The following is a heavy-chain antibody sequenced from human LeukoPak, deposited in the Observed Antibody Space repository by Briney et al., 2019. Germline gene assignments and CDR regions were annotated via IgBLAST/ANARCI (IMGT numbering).Heavy chain of an antibody. D-gene: IGHD6-19*01. CDR3: AREQWLADC. CDR1: GFTFSSYW. Sequence: GGSLRLSCAASGFTFSSYWMHWVRQAPGKGLVWVSRVNNDGSSTTYADSVKGRFTISRDNAKNTLYLQMNSLRAEDTAVYYCAREQWLADCWGQGTLVTVSS. J-gene: IGHJ4*02. CDR2: VNNDGSST. V-gene: IGHV3-74*01.